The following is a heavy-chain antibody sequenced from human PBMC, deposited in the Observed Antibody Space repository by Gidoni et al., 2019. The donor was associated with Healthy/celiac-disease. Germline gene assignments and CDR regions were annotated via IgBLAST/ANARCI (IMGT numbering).Heavy chain of an antibody. D-gene: IGHD1-26*01. CDR3: ARMVSLGATGAFDI. CDR2: IDWDDDK. V-gene: IGHV2-70*15. CDR1: GFSLSTSGMC. J-gene: IGHJ3*02. Sequence: QVTLRESGPALVKPTQTLTLTCTFSGFSLSTSGMCVSWIRQPPGKALEWLARIDWDDDKYYSTSLKTRLTISKDTSKNQVVLTMTNMDPVDTATYYCARMVSLGATGAFDIWGQGTMVTVSS.